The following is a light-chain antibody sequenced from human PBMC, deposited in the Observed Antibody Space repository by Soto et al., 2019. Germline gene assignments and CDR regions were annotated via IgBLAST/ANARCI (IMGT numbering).Light chain of an antibody. V-gene: IGKV3-20*01. J-gene: IGKJ2*01. Sequence: EIVLTQSPGTLSLSPGERATLSCRASQSVSSGYLAWYQQKPGQAPRLLMSGASSRATGIPDRFSGSGSGTDFTLTISRLEPEDFAVYYCQQYGSSPPMYTFGQGTKVEIK. CDR3: QQYGSSPPMYT. CDR2: GAS. CDR1: QSVSSGY.